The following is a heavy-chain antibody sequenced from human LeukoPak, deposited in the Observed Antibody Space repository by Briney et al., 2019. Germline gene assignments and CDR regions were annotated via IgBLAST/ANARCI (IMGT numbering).Heavy chain of an antibody. J-gene: IGHJ4*02. CDR1: GGSFSGYY. Sequence: SETLSLTCAVYGGSFSGYYWSWIRQPPGKGLEWIGSIYYSGSTYYTPSLKSRVTISVDTSKNQFSLKLSSVTAADTSVYYCASSYISSSYGSYWGQGTLVTVSS. V-gene: IGHV4-34*01. CDR2: IYYSGST. D-gene: IGHD6-13*01. CDR3: ASSYISSSYGSY.